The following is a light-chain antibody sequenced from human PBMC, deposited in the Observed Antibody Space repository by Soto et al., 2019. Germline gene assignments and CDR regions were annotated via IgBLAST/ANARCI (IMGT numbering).Light chain of an antibody. CDR3: YSTDSSNSRGV. J-gene: IGLJ2*01. CDR1: ALPKKN. CDR2: GDN. V-gene: IGLV3-10*01. Sequence: SYELTQPPSVSVSPGQTARITCSGDALPKKNAYWYQQRSGQAPVLVIHGDNKRPSGIPERFSVSSSGTVATLTISGAQVEDEADYFCYSTDSSNSRGVFGGGTKLTVL.